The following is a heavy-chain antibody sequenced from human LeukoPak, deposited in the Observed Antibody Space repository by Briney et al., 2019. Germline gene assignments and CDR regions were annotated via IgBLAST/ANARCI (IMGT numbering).Heavy chain of an antibody. CDR2: ISGSGGST. CDR1: GFTFSSYG. Sequence: PGGSLRLSCAASGFTFSSYGMSWVRQAPGKGLEWVSAISGSGGSTYYADSVKGRFTISRDNSKNTLYLQMNSLRAEDTAAYYCAKRIESRFDPWGQGTLVTVSS. V-gene: IGHV3-23*01. CDR3: AKRIESRFDP. D-gene: IGHD2-15*01. J-gene: IGHJ5*02.